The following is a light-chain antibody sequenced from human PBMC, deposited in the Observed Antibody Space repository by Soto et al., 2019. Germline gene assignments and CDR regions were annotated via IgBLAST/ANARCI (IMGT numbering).Light chain of an antibody. Sequence: EIVLTQSPGTLSLSPGERATLSCRASQSVSSDYLAWYQQKPGQTPKVLIYRASSRATGIPDRFSGRGSGTDLPLTIRRLEPEGCAVYYCQQYGSSPLTFGGGTKVEIK. CDR2: RAS. CDR1: QSVSSDY. J-gene: IGKJ4*01. CDR3: QQYGSSPLT. V-gene: IGKV3-20*01.